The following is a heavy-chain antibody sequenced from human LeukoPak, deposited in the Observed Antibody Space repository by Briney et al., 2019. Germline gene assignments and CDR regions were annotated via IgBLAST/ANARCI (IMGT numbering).Heavy chain of an antibody. CDR3: AKKLGTPGP. J-gene: IGHJ5*02. CDR2: IQQDGSEK. Sequence: GGSLRLSCAASGFTFSSYWMSWVRQAPGKGLEWVASIQQDGSEKYYVDPVKGRFTISRDNAKNSLYLQMNSLRGEDTAVYYCAKKLGTPGPWGQGTLVTVSS. CDR1: GFTFSSYW. D-gene: IGHD4-23*01. V-gene: IGHV3-7*01.